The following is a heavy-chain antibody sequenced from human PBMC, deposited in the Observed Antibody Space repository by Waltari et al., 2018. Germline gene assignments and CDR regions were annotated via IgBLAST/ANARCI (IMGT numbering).Heavy chain of an antibody. V-gene: IGHV4-61*09. J-gene: IGHJ6*02. Sequence: QVQLQESGPGLVKPSQTLSLTCTVSGGSISSGSYYWSWIRQPAGKGLEWIGYIYTSGSTHYNPSLKSRVTISVDTSKNRFSLKLSSVTAADTAVYYCARDAYGSGSNYYGMDVWGQGTTVTVSS. CDR3: ARDAYGSGSNYYGMDV. CDR1: GGSISSGSYY. D-gene: IGHD3-10*01. CDR2: IYTSGST.